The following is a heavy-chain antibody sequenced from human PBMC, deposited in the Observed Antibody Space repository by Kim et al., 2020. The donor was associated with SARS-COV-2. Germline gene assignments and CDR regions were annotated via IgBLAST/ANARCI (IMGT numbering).Heavy chain of an antibody. V-gene: IGHV4-34*01. Sequence: SLKSRVTISVDTSKNQFSLKLSSVTAADTAVYYCASLPRGSGYSTDAFDIWGQGTMVTVSS. D-gene: IGHD3-22*01. J-gene: IGHJ3*02. CDR3: ASLPRGSGYSTDAFDI.